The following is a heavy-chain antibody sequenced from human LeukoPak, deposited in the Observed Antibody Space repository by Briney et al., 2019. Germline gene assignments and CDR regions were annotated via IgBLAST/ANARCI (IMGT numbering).Heavy chain of an antibody. D-gene: IGHD3-10*01. CDR3: ARDLYYYGSGSYFIASYYMDV. CDR2: INPSGGST. CDR1: GYTFSNYY. Sequence: ASVKVSCKASGYTFSNYYMHWVRQAPGQGLEWMGIINPSGGSTSYAQKFQGRVTMTRDTSTSTVYMELSSLRSEDTAVYYCARDLYYYGSGSYFIASYYMDVWGKGTTVTISS. V-gene: IGHV1-46*01. J-gene: IGHJ6*03.